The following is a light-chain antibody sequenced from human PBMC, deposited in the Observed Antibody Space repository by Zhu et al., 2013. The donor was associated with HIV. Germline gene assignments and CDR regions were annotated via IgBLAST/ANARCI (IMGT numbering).Light chain of an antibody. CDR1: QSVISNY. Sequence: DIVLTQSPGTLSLSPGERATLSCRASQSVISNYLAWYQQKPGQPPRVLIYGASSRATGIPDRFSGSGSGTDFTLTISRLEPEDFAVYYCQQYGSSPRSFGQGTKLEL. V-gene: IGKV3-20*01. CDR2: GAS. J-gene: IGKJ2*03. CDR3: QQYGSSPRS.